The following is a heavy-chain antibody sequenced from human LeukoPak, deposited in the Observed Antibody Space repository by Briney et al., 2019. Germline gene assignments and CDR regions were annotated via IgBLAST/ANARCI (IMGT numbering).Heavy chain of an antibody. Sequence: SETLSLTCTXSGGSVSGGNYYCSWTRQSPGKGLEWIGYIHYSGSTVYSPSLKSRVTMSIDTSKNQFSLNLSSVTAADTAVYYCARTGSTGGYWGQGTLVTVSS. D-gene: IGHD1-14*01. CDR1: GGSVSGGNYY. V-gene: IGHV4-61*01. CDR2: IHYSGST. CDR3: ARTGSTGGY. J-gene: IGHJ4*02.